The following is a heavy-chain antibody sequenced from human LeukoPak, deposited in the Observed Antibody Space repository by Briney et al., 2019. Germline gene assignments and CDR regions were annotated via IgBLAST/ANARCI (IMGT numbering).Heavy chain of an antibody. CDR2: IIPIFGTA. J-gene: IGHJ4*02. V-gene: IGHV1-69*01. D-gene: IGHD6-19*01. CDR3: ARDLAQVAGTDY. CDR1: GGTFSSYA. Sequence: GASVKVSCKASGGTFSSYAISWVRQAPGRGLEWMGGIIPIFGTANYARKFQGRVTITADESTSTAYMELSSLRSEDTAVYYCARDLAQVAGTDYWGQGTLVTVSS.